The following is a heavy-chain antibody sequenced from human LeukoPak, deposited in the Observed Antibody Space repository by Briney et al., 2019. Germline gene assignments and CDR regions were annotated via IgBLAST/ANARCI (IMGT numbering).Heavy chain of an antibody. V-gene: IGHV1-18*01. Sequence: ASVPVSCKASGFTLTNYGISWVRPAPGQGREGMGWISAYNGDTNYAQKLQDRVTMTTDTSTSTAYMELRSLRSDDTAMYYCARDEGVGERGAYWGQGTLVTVSS. CDR3: ARDEGVGERGAY. CDR1: GFTLTNYG. J-gene: IGHJ4*02. D-gene: IGHD3-16*01. CDR2: ISAYNGDT.